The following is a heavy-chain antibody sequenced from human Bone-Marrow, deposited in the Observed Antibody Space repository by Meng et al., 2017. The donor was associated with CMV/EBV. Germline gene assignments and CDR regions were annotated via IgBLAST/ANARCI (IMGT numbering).Heavy chain of an antibody. V-gene: IGHV4-39*07. D-gene: IGHD2-2*01. Sequence: SETLSLTCTVSGGSISSSTCNWGWIRQSPGKGLEWIGSFYHSGSTYYNPSLKSRVTISVDTSKNQFSLKLSSVTAADTAVYYCAREYLGYCSSTSCHGTWFDPWGQGTLVTVSS. CDR2: FYHSGST. CDR1: GGSISSSTCN. CDR3: AREYLGYCSSTSCHGTWFDP. J-gene: IGHJ5*02.